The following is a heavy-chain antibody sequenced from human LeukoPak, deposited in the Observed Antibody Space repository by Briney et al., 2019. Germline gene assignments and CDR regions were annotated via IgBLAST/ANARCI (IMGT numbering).Heavy chain of an antibody. CDR2: IRYDGSNK. CDR1: GFTLNPYS. D-gene: IGHD1-26*01. J-gene: IGHJ5*02. V-gene: IGHV3-30*02. CDR3: AKDLLDSGCHNVAT. Sequence: GGSLRLSCAASGFTLNPYSMHWVRQAPGKGLEWVAFIRYDGSNKYYADSVKGRSTISRDNSKNTLYLQMNSLRAEDTAVYYCAKDLLDSGCHNVATWGQGTLVTVSS.